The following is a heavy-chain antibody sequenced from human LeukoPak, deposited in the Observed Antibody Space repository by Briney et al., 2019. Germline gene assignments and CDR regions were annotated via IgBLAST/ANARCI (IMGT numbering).Heavy chain of an antibody. J-gene: IGHJ4*02. V-gene: IGHV4-39*01. CDR3: ARQSDYYDSGKEGYFDY. CDR1: GGSISITRYY. CDR2: VYYSGST. Sequence: SETLSLTCTVSGGSISITRYYWVWIRQPPGEGLDWIGSVYYSGSTLYNASLKSRVTISVDTSKNQFSLKLSSVIAADTAVYYCARQSDYYDSGKEGYFDYWGQGTLVTVSS. D-gene: IGHD3-10*01.